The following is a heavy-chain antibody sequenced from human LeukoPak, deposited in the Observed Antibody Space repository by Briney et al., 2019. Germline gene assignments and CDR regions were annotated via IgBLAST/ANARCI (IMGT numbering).Heavy chain of an antibody. CDR1: SGSISSYY. D-gene: IGHD6-25*01. J-gene: IGHJ5*02. Sequence: SETLSLTCTVSSGSISSYYWSWIRQPAGKGREWIGRIYTSGGTNYNPSLKSRVTMSVDTPKNQYSLKLSCVTAADTAVYSCARVQVPNSSDWTGWFDPWGQGTLVTVSS. CDR2: IYTSGGT. CDR3: ARVQVPNSSDWTGWFDP. V-gene: IGHV4-4*07.